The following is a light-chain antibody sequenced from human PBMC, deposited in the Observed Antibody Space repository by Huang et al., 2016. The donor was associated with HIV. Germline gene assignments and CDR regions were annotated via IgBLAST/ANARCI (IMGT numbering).Light chain of an antibody. V-gene: IGKV1-39*01. CDR2: AAS. CDR1: QRISSY. Sequence: DIQMTQSPSSLSASVGDRVTITCRASQRISSYLNWYQQKPGKAPKLLIYAASSFHSGVPSRFSGSGSGTDFTLTINSLQPEDFATYYCQQSYNTPITFGQGTRLEIK. J-gene: IGKJ5*01. CDR3: QQSYNTPIT.